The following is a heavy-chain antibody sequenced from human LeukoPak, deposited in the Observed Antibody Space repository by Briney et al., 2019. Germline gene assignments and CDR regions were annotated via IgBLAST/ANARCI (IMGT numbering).Heavy chain of an antibody. CDR1: GGSISSSSYY. J-gene: IGHJ4*02. V-gene: IGHV4-39*01. CDR3: ARLSSGSHPNLDY. D-gene: IGHD3-22*01. CDR2: IYYSGST. Sequence: NASETLSLTCTVSGGSISSSSYYWGWIRQPPGKGLEWIGSIYYSGSTYYNPSLKSRVTISVDTSKNQFSLKLRSVTAADTAVYYCARLSSGSHPNLDYWGQGTLVTVSS.